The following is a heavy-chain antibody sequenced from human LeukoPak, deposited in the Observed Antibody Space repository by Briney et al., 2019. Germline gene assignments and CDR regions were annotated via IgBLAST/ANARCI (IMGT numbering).Heavy chain of an antibody. CDR3: AKGKRRQTADDAFDI. J-gene: IGHJ3*02. CDR2: ISSSSSTI. Sequence: PGGSLRLSCAASGFTFSSYSMNWVRQAPGKGLEWVSYISSSSSTIYYADSVKGRFTISRDNVKNSLYLQMNSLRDEDTAVYYCAKGKRRQTADDAFDIWGQGTMVTVSS. CDR1: GFTFSSYS. V-gene: IGHV3-48*02.